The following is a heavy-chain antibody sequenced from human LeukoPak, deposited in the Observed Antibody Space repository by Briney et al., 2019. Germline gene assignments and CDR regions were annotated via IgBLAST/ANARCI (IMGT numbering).Heavy chain of an antibody. Sequence: GGSLRLSCAASGFTFSGSAMHWVRQASGKGLEWVGRIRSKTNSYATDYAASVKGRFTISRDDSKNTAYLQMRSLKTEDTAVYYCIRATRAQQEVRPAVAYKGHYDYYYMDVWGKGTTVTVSS. CDR1: GFTFSGSA. J-gene: IGHJ6*03. D-gene: IGHD6-13*01. V-gene: IGHV3-73*01. CDR3: IRATRAQQEVRPAVAYKGHYDYYYMDV. CDR2: IRSKTNSYAT.